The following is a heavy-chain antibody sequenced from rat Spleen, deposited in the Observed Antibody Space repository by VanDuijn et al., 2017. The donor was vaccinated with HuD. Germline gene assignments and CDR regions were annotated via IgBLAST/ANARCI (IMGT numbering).Heavy chain of an antibody. J-gene: IGHJ3*01. CDR2: ISYDGSST. Sequence: EVQLVESGGGLVQPGRSLKLSCAASGFTFSDYYMAWVRQAPTKGLEWVATISYDGSSTYYRDSVKGRFTISRDNAKSTLYLQMDSLRSEDTATYYCASQPNWFAYWGQGTLVTVSS. V-gene: IGHV5-7*01. CDR3: ASQPNWFAY. CDR1: GFTFSDYY.